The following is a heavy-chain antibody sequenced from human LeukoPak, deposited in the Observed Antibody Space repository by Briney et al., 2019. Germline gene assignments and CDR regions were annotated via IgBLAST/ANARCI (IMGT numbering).Heavy chain of an antibody. CDR1: GGSISSYY. CDR3: AREAYYYDSSGYRKFDY. J-gene: IGHJ4*02. V-gene: IGHV4-59*12. CDR2: IYYSGST. Sequence: PSETLSLTCTVSGGSISSYYWSWIRQPPGKGLEWIGYIYYSGSTNYNPSLKSRVTMSVDTSKNQFSLKLSSVTAADTAVYYCAREAYYYDSSGYRKFDYWGQGTLVTASS. D-gene: IGHD3-22*01.